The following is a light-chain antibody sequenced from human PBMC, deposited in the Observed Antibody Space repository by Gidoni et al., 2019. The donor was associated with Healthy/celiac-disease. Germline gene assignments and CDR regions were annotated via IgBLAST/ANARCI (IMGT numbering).Light chain of an antibody. V-gene: IGLV3-19*01. J-gene: IGLJ2*01. CDR2: GKN. CDR1: SLRSSY. Sequence: SSELTHDPAVSVALGQPVRITCQGDSLRSSYASWYQQKPGQAPVRVIYGKNNRPSGIPDRFSGSSSGNTASLTITGAQAEDEADYYCNSRDSSGNHLVVFGGGTKLTVL. CDR3: NSRDSSGNHLVV.